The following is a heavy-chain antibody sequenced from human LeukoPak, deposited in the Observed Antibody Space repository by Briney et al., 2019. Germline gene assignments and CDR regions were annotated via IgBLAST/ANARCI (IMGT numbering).Heavy chain of an antibody. CDR1: GFTFSSYA. D-gene: IGHD3-16*01. J-gene: IGHJ4*02. CDR3: ASTWGIDDY. Sequence: PGRSLRLSCAASGFTFSSYAMHWVRQAPGKGLEWVAVISYDGSNKYYADSVKGRFTISRDNSKNTLYLQMNSLRAEDTAVYYCASTWGIDDYWGQGTLVTVSS. CDR2: ISYDGSNK. V-gene: IGHV3-30-3*01.